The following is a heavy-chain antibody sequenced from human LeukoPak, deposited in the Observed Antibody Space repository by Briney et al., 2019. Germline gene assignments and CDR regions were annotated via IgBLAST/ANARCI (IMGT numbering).Heavy chain of an antibody. Sequence: SGGSLRLSCAASGFTFDDYAMHWVRQAPGKGLEGVSGISWNSGSIGYADPVKGRFTISRDNAKNSLYLQMNSLRAEDTALYYCAKDQNSGSYQYFDYWGQGTLVTVSS. CDR1: GFTFDDYA. D-gene: IGHD1-26*01. CDR2: ISWNSGSI. CDR3: AKDQNSGSYQYFDY. J-gene: IGHJ4*02. V-gene: IGHV3-9*01.